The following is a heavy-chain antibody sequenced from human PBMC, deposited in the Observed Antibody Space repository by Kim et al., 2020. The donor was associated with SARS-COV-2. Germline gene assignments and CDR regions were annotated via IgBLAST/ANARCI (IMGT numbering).Heavy chain of an antibody. CDR3: AKERNTGYSSGWTYYY. Sequence: GGSLRLSCAASGFSFRSSGMHWVRQAPGKGLEWVAVISYDGSNNNYADSVKGRFTISRDNSKNTLYLQMNSLRAEDTAVYYCAKERNTGYSSGWTYYY. J-gene: IGHJ6*01. D-gene: IGHD6-19*01. V-gene: IGHV3-30*18. CDR2: ISYDGSNN. CDR1: GFSFRSSG.